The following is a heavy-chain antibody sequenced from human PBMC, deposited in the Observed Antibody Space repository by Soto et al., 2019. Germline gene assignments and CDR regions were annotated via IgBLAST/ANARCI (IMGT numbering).Heavy chain of an antibody. CDR2: ISAYNGNT. CDR3: ARENYDILTGYYIYYYMDV. Sequence: ASVKVSCKASGYTFTSYGISWVRQAPGQGLEWMGWISAYNGNTNYAQKLQGRVTMTTDTSTSTAYMELRSLRSDDTAVYYCARENYDILTGYYIYYYMDVWGKGTTVTV. J-gene: IGHJ6*03. V-gene: IGHV1-18*01. CDR1: GYTFTSYG. D-gene: IGHD3-9*01.